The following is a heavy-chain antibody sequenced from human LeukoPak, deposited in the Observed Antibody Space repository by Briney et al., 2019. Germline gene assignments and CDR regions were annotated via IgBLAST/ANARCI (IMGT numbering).Heavy chain of an antibody. CDR1: GLTVSSNY. Sequence: PGGSLRLSCAASGLTVSSNYRSWFRRAPGKGLEWFPFIYSGTSTYYTDSVKGRFTISRDNSKNTLYLQMNSLRAEDTAVYYCARHPPSVTLIRGAFDIWGHGTMVTVSS. V-gene: IGHV3-66*04. D-gene: IGHD4-17*01. CDR2: IYSGTST. CDR3: ARHPPSVTLIRGAFDI. J-gene: IGHJ3*02.